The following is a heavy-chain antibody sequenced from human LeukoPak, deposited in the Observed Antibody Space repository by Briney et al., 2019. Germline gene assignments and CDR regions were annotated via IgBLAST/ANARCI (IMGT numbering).Heavy chain of an antibody. J-gene: IGHJ6*02. V-gene: IGHV4-59*11. D-gene: IGHD3-16*01. CDR2: IHYSWRP. CDR1: GGSISGHY. CDR3: ARFGVDYDMDV. Sequence: SETLSLTCTVSGGSISGHYWTWIRQPPGKGLEGIGQIHYSWRPDYNPSLNRRVTISVDTSQNQLSLKVTSVTGADTAVSYCARFGVDYDMDVWGQGTTVTVSS.